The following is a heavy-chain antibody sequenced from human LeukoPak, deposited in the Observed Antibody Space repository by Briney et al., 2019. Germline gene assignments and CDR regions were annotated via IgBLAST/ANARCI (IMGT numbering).Heavy chain of an antibody. D-gene: IGHD2-2*02. J-gene: IGHJ6*03. CDR2: IYTSGST. V-gene: IGHV4-4*09. CDR3: ARWARACSSTSCYTGYYYYYMDV. Sequence: SETLSLTCTVSGGSISSYYWGWIRQPPGKGLEWIGYIYTSGSTNYNPSLKSRVTISVDTSKNQFSLKLSSVTAADTAVYYCARWARACSSTSCYTGYYYYYMDVWGKGTTVTVSS. CDR1: GGSISSYY.